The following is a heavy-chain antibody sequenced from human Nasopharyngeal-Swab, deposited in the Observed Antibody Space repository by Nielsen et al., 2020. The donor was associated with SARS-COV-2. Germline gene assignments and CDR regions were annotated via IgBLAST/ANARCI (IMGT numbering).Heavy chain of an antibody. CDR3: ARGFIQLLHPYYYYYMDV. V-gene: IGHV3-21*04. CDR2: ISSSSSYI. J-gene: IGHJ6*03. Sequence: GGSLRLSCAASGFTFSSYSMNWVRQAPGKGLEWVSSISSSSSYIYYADSVKGRFTISRDNAKDSLYLQMNSLRSEDTAVYYCARGFIQLLHPYYYYYMDVWGKGTTVTVSS. CDR1: GFTFSSYS. D-gene: IGHD2-2*01.